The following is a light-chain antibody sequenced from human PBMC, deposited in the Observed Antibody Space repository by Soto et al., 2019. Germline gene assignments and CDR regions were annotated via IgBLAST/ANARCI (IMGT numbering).Light chain of an antibody. CDR3: QQCGSSPET. V-gene: IGKV3-15*01. CDR2: DAS. CDR1: QSVGSN. Sequence: EIVMTQSPDTLSVSPGETATLSCRASQSVGSNLAWYQQKPGQAPRLLISDASTRAAGLPARFSGSGSGTEFTLTISSLQSEDCAVYYCQQCGSSPETVGQGTKLEVK. J-gene: IGKJ2*01.